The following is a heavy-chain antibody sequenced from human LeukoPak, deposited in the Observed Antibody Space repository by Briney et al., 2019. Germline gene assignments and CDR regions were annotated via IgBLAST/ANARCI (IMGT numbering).Heavy chain of an antibody. V-gene: IGHV1-69*13. CDR1: GGTFSSYA. Sequence: ASVKVSCKASGGTFSSYAISWVRQAPGQGLEWMGGIIPIFGTANYAQKFQGRVTITADESTSTAYMELSSLRSEDTAVYYCARDGGSIAVAGKGGTYYYGMDVWGQGTTVTVSS. CDR3: ARDGGSIAVAGKGGTYYYGMDV. CDR2: IIPIFGTA. D-gene: IGHD6-19*01. J-gene: IGHJ6*02.